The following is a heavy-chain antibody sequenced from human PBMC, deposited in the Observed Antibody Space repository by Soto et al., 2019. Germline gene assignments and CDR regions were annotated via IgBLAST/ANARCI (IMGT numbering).Heavy chain of an antibody. Sequence: QVQLQESGPGLVKPSQTLSLTCTVSGGSISSSGYYWSWIRQHPGKGLEYIGYIYSSGTTYYNPSLKSRLTGSLDASKNQFSLKLASVTAADTAVYYCARDVRWLDYWGQGTLVTVSS. V-gene: IGHV4-31*03. J-gene: IGHJ4*02. D-gene: IGHD6-19*01. CDR1: GGSISSSGYY. CDR3: ARDVRWLDY. CDR2: IYSSGTT.